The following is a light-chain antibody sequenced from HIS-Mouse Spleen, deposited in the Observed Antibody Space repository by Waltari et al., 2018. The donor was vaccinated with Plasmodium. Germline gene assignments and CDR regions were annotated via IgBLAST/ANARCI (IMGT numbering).Light chain of an antibody. J-gene: IGLJ3*02. CDR3: YSTDSSGNHRV. CDR1: ALPKNY. Sequence: SYELTQPPSVSVSPGQTARITCSGDALPKNYAYWYQQKSGQAPVLVIYEDSKRPAGIPERFACFSSGTMATLTISGDQVEDEADYYFYSTDSSGNHRVFGGGTKLTVL. V-gene: IGLV3-10*01. CDR2: EDS.